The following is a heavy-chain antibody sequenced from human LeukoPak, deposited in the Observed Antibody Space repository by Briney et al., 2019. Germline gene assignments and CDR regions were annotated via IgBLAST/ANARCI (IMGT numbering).Heavy chain of an antibody. D-gene: IGHD5-18*01. CDR1: GGTFSSYA. Sequence: GASVKVSCKASGGTFSSYAISWVRQAPGQGLEWMGRIIPILGIANYAQKFQGRVTITADKSTSTAYMELSSLRSEDTAVYYCASRNSYGYLYYGVDVWGQGTTVTVSS. CDR3: ASRNSYGYLYYGVDV. V-gene: IGHV1-69*04. CDR2: IIPILGIA. J-gene: IGHJ6*02.